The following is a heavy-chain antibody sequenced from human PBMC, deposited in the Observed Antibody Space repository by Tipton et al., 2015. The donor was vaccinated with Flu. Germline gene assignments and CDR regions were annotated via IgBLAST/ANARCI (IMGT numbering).Heavy chain of an antibody. V-gene: IGHV3-7*01. CDR1: GFTFSRYW. CDR2: IKQDGSEQ. CDR3: ARDSGWAVTTPRDHYGMDV. J-gene: IGHJ6*02. Sequence: QLVQSGGGLVQPGGSLRLSCAASGFTFSRYWMSWVRQAPGKGLEWVANIKQDGSEQYYVDSVKGRFTISRDNAKISLYLQMNSLRAEDTAVYYCARDSGWAVTTPRDHYGMDVWGQGTTVTVPS. D-gene: IGHD4-17*01.